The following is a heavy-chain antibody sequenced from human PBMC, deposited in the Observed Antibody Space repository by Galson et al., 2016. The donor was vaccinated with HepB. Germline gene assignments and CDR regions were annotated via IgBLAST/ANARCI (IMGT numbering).Heavy chain of an antibody. CDR1: GFTFRNYA. CDR2: IDGPTPNT. CDR3: TTWLSHHFDY. V-gene: IGHV3-23*01. J-gene: IGHJ4*02. D-gene: IGHD6-19*01. Sequence: SLRLSCAASGFTFRNYALSWVRRAPGKGLEWVSHIDGPTPNTHHADSVGGRFSIYRDNSRDTLYLQMDSLTAEDSAIYYCTTWLSHHFDYWGQGTRVTVSS.